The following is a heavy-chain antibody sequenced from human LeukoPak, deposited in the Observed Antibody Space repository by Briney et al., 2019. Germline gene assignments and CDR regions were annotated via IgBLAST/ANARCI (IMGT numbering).Heavy chain of an antibody. D-gene: IGHD3-10*01. V-gene: IGHV1-18*01. CDR3: AREYYGSGSTNWFDP. Sequence: ASVKVSCKASGYTFTSYGISWVRQAPGQGLEWMGWISAYNGNTNYAQKLQGRVTMTTDTSTSTAYMELRSLRSDDTAVYYCAREYYGSGSTNWFDPWGQGTLVTVSS. CDR1: GYTFTSYG. CDR2: ISAYNGNT. J-gene: IGHJ5*02.